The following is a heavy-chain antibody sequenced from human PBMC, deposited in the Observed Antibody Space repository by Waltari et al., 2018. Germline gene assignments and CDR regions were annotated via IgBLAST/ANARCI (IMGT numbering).Heavy chain of an antibody. CDR3: ARDLGTGGWGLFDY. V-gene: IGHV3-66*02. CDR1: GFSVSNNY. CDR2: IYSGGRT. D-gene: IGHD6-19*01. Sequence: EVQLEESGGGLVQPGGSLRLSCAASGFSVSNNYMSWVRQAPGKVLEWVSVIYSGGRTYYADSVKGRFTISRDSSKNTLYLQMNNLRAEDTAVYYCARDLGTGGWGLFDYWGQGILVTVSS. J-gene: IGHJ4*02.